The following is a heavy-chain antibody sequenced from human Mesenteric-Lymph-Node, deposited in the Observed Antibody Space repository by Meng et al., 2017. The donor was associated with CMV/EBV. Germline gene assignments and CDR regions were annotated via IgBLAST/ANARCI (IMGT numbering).Heavy chain of an antibody. V-gene: IGHV3-30*14. CDR2: ISYDGSNK. CDR3: AKDMFGSGTSWFDP. Sequence: GESLKISCAASGFTFSSYAMHWVRQAPGKGLEWVAVISYDGSNKYYADSVKGRFTISRDNSKNTLYLLMNSLRAEDTAVYYCAKDMFGSGTSWFDPWGQGTLVTVSS. D-gene: IGHD3-10*01. CDR1: GFTFSSYA. J-gene: IGHJ5*02.